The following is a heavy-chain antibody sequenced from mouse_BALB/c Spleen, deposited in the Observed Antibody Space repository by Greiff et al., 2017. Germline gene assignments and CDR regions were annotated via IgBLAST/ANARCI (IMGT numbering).Heavy chain of an antibody. CDR1: GYTFTDYW. CDR2: IDTSDSYT. Sequence: QVQLQQPGAELVMPGASVKMSCKASGYTFTDYWMHWVKQRPGQGLEWIGAIDTSDSYTSYNQKFKGKATLTVDESSSTAYMQLSSLTSEDSAVYYCARRRGGPYAMDDWGQGTSVTVSS. V-gene: IGHV1-69*01. CDR3: ARRRGGPYAMDD. J-gene: IGHJ4*01.